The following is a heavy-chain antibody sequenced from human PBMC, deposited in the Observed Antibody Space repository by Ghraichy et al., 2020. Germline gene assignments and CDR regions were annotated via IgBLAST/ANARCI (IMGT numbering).Heavy chain of an antibody. J-gene: IGHJ4*02. CDR3: AREEGVGGASTGKLTI. CDR2: IYYSGST. Sequence: SLNISCTVSGGSISSGGYYWSWIRQHPGKGLEWIGYIYYSGSTYYNPSLKSRVTISVDTSKNQFSLKLSSVTAADTAVYYCAREEGVGGASTGKLTIWGQGTLVTVSS. CDR1: GGSISSGGYY. D-gene: IGHD1-26*01. V-gene: IGHV4-31*03.